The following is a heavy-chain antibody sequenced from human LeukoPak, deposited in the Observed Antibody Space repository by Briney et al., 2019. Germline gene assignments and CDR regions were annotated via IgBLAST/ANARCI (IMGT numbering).Heavy chain of an antibody. J-gene: IGHJ3*02. D-gene: IGHD3-22*01. V-gene: IGHV3-30*04. CDR3: AREGVTMIVVVINGAFDI. Sequence: GRSLRLSCAASGFTSSSYAMHWVRQAPGKGLEWVAVISYDGSNKYYADSVKGRLTISRDNSKNTLYLQMNSLRAEDTAVYYCAREGVTMIVVVINGAFDIWGQGTMVTVSS. CDR1: GFTSSSYA. CDR2: ISYDGSNK.